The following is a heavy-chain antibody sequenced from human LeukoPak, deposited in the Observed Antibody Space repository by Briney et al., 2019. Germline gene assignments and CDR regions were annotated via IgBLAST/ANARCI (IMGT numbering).Heavy chain of an antibody. J-gene: IGHJ2*01. Sequence: SETLSLTCTVSGDSINSYYWSWIRQPPGKGLEWIGYVYYSGRTTYNPSLQSRVTISLDRSKTQFSLRLSSVTAADTAVYYCARNLRIQQWDYFWYFDLWGRGTLVTVSS. CDR2: VYYSGRT. CDR3: ARNLRIQQWDYFWYFDL. CDR1: GDSINSYY. D-gene: IGHD5-18*01. V-gene: IGHV4-59*01.